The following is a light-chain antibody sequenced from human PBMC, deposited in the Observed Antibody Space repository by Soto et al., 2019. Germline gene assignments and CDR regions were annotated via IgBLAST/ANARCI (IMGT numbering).Light chain of an antibody. CDR1: QSVNTN. J-gene: IGKJ2*01. V-gene: IGKV3-15*01. Sequence: EIVMTQSPGTLSVSPGERATLSCRASQSVNTNLAWYQQKPGQAPRLLIYAASTRAPDIPARFSGSGSGTEFILTISSLQSEDFAVYYCQQYDNWPPYTLGQGTKLEIK. CDR2: AAS. CDR3: QQYDNWPPYT.